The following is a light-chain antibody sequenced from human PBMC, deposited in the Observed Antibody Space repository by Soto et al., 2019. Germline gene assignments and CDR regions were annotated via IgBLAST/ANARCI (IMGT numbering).Light chain of an antibody. V-gene: IGLV2-23*03. Sequence: QSALTQPRSVSGSPGQSVTISCTGTSSDVGAYKFVSWYQQHPGKAPKLMIYEGSKRPSGVSDRFSGSKSGNTASLTVSGLQAEDEADYFCCSYAGGSNVFGAGTKVTV. CDR2: EGS. J-gene: IGLJ1*01. CDR1: SSDVGAYKF. CDR3: CSYAGGSNV.